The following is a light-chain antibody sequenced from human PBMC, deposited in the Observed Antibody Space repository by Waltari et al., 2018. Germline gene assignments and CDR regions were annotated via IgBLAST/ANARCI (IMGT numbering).Light chain of an antibody. Sequence: DIQMTQSPSSVSASVGDTVTITRRASQDISNQLTWYQQKPGKAPKFLIYDACTLENGVPSRFGGSGSGTDFTRTVRSLQPEDFATYYCQETNTFPITFGQGTRLEIK. J-gene: IGKJ5*01. CDR2: DAC. CDR3: QETNTFPIT. V-gene: IGKV1D-12*01. CDR1: QDISNQ.